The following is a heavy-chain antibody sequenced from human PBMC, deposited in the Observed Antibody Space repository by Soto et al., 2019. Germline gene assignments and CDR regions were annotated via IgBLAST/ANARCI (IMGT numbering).Heavy chain of an antibody. J-gene: IGHJ4*02. CDR1: GFTVSFCG. CDR3: VKGRRDSYHYVDY. CDR2: ICGSGGDT. Sequence: VQLLESGGGLVQPGGSLRLSCAASGFTVSFCGMSWVRQAPGKGLEWVSSICGSGGDTYYADSVRGRFTISRDNSKNTLCLQMNSLRVEDTAVYDLVKGRRDSYHYVDYWGQGTLVTVSS. V-gene: IGHV3-23*01.